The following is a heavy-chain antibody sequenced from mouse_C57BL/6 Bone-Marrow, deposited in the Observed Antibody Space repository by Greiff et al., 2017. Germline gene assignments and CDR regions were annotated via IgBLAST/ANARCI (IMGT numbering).Heavy chain of an antibody. V-gene: IGHV1-85*01. CDR3: ARLEVDGSSRDWYFDV. D-gene: IGHD1-1*01. Sequence: QVQLKESGPELVKPGASVQLSCKASGYTFTSYDINWVKQRPGQGLAWIGWIYPRDGSTKSNEKFKGKATLTVDTSSSTAYMELHSLTSEDSAFYFCARLEVDGSSRDWYFDVWGTGTTVTVSS. J-gene: IGHJ1*03. CDR2: IYPRDGST. CDR1: GYTFTSYD.